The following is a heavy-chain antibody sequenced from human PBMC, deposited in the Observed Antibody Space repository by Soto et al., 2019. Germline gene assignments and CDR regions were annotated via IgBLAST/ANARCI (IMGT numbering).Heavy chain of an antibody. Sequence: SPSLSLTCVISGDSVSSNRAGWNWVRQSPSRGLEWLGRTYYKSKWNNDYALSVKSRITINPDTSKNQFSLHLYSVTPEDTAVYYCTGITWFRGMDVWGQGTPVTVSS. J-gene: IGHJ6*02. CDR1: GDSVSSNRAG. CDR2: TYYKSKWNN. V-gene: IGHV6-1*01. D-gene: IGHD3-10*01. CDR3: TGITWFRGMDV.